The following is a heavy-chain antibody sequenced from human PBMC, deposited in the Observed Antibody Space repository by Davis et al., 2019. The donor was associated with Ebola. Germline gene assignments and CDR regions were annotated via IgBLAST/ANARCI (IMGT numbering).Heavy chain of an antibody. CDR1: GFTFRSHD. J-gene: IGHJ6*02. D-gene: IGHD4-17*01. Sequence: GESLKISCAASGFTFRSHDMSWVRQAPGKGLEWVSTISGSGASTYYADSVKGRFTISRDNSKNTLFLQMNSLGAEDTAVYSCARDQGPVTYYYGMDVWGQGTTVTVSS. CDR2: ISGSGAST. CDR3: ARDQGPVTYYYGMDV. V-gene: IGHV3-23*01.